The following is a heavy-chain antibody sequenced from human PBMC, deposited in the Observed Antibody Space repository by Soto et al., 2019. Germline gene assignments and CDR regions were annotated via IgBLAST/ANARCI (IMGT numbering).Heavy chain of an antibody. CDR1: GFTFSLYG. Sequence: QVQLVESGGGVVQPGRSLRLSCAASGFTFSLYGMHWVRQAPGKGLEWGAVIWYDGSNKFYADSVKGRFTISRDNSKNTLYLQMNSLRDEDTTVYYCAIGLRGISFYGMDVWGQGTTVIVSS. CDR2: IWYDGSNK. CDR3: AIGLRGISFYGMDV. V-gene: IGHV3-33*01. J-gene: IGHJ6*02. D-gene: IGHD3-16*01.